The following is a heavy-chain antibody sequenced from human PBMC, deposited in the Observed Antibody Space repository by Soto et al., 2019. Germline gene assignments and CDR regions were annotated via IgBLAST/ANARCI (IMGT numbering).Heavy chain of an antibody. CDR2: ISGSGGST. J-gene: IGHJ4*02. Sequence: VGSLRLSCAASGFTFSSYAMSWVRQAPGKGLEWVSAISGSGGSTYYADSVKGRFTISRDNSKNTLYLQMNSLRAEDTAVYYCAKGRHTVVRGGYYFDYWGQGILVTVSS. V-gene: IGHV3-23*01. CDR3: AKGRHTVVRGGYYFDY. CDR1: GFTFSSYA. D-gene: IGHD2-15*01.